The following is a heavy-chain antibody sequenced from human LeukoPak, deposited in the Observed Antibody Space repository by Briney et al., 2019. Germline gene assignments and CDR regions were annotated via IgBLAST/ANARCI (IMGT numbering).Heavy chain of an antibody. V-gene: IGHV1-69*04. D-gene: IGHD3-10*01. CDR1: GGTFSSYA. CDR2: IIPILGIA. J-gene: IGHJ5*02. CDR3: ARGGSYYGSGKDWFDP. Sequence: SVKVSCNASGGTFSSYAISWVRQAPGQGLEWMGRIIPILGIANYAQKFQGRVTITADKSTSTAYMELSSLRSEDTAVYYCARGGSYYGSGKDWFDPWGQGTLVTVSS.